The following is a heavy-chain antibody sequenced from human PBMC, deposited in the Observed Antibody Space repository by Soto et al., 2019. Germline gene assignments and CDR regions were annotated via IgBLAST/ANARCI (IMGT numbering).Heavy chain of an antibody. D-gene: IGHD1-20*01. V-gene: IGHV4-39*01. CDR2: IYYDGST. CDR3: ARPPTYNQHGESFYGLDV. Sequence: SETLSLTCSVSGGSITSNANYWAWFRQPPGRGLEWIGSIYYDGSTYYNPSLKYRATISADTSKDQFSLKVSSVTAADTAVYYCARPPTYNQHGESFYGLDVWGQGTTVTVSS. J-gene: IGHJ6*02. CDR1: GGSITSNANY.